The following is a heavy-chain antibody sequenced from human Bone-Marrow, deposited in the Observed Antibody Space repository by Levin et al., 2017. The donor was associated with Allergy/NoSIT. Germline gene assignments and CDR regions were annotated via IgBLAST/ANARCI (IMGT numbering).Heavy chain of an antibody. CDR1: GYTFTADH. CDR2: INPDSGAT. Sequence: VASVKVSCKTSGYTFTADHLHWVRQAPGQGLEWMGWINPDSGATNYAQNFQARVTLTSDTSLSTAYMELSGLRYDDTAVYYCAKGGPYNWNYIIDWGQGTLVSVSS. V-gene: IGHV1-2*02. CDR3: AKGGPYNWNYIID. J-gene: IGHJ4*02. D-gene: IGHD1-7*01.